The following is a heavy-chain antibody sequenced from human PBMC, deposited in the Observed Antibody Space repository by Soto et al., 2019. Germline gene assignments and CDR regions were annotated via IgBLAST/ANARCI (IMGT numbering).Heavy chain of an antibody. CDR2: IWYDGSNK. CDR1: GFTFSSYG. D-gene: IGHD1-26*01. CDR3: ARPIERTFDAFDI. J-gene: IGHJ3*02. Sequence: QVQLVESGGGVVQPGRSLRLSCAASGFTFSSYGMHWVRQAPGKGLEWVAVIWYDGSNKYYADSVKGRFTISRDNSKNTLYLQVNSLRAEDTVVYYCARPIERTFDAFDIWGQGTMVTVSS. V-gene: IGHV3-33*01.